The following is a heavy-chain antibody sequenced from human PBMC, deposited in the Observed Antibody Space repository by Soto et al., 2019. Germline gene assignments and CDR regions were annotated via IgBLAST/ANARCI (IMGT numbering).Heavy chain of an antibody. D-gene: IGHD1-26*01. CDR1: GYTFTSYA. V-gene: IGHV1-3*01. J-gene: IGHJ4*02. CDR2: INAGNGNT. Sequence: ASVKVSCKASGYTFTSYAMHWVRQAPGQRLEWMGWINAGNGNTKYSQKFQGRVTITRDTSASTAYMELSSLRSEDTAVYYCASNSGGSSDRYYFDYWGQGTLVTVSS. CDR3: ASNSGGSSDRYYFDY.